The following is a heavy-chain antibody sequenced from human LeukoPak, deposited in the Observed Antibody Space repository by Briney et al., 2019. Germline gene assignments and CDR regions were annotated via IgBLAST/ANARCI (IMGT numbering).Heavy chain of an antibody. J-gene: IGHJ5*02. CDR3: ARGTLGSWFDP. CDR2: IYYSGST. CDR1: GGSISSSSYY. D-gene: IGHD1-26*01. V-gene: IGHV4-39*07. Sequence: ASETLSLTCTVSGGSISSSSYYWGWIRQPPGKGLEWIGSIYYSGSTYYNPSLKSRVTISVDTSKNQFSLKLSSVTAADTAVYYCARGTLGSWFDPWGQGTLVTVSS.